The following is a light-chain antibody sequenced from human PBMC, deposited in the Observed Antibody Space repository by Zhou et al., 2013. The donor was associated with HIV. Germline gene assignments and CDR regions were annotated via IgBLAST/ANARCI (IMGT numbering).Light chain of an antibody. CDR1: QGISSY. V-gene: IGKV1-9*01. J-gene: IGKJ1*01. CDR3: QQSYSTPRT. CDR2: AAS. Sequence: IQLTQSPSSLSASVGDRVTITCRASQGISSYLAWYQQKPGKAPKLLMYAASTLQSGVPSRFSGSGSGTDFTLTISSLQPEDFATYYCQQSYSTPRTFGQGTKVEIK.